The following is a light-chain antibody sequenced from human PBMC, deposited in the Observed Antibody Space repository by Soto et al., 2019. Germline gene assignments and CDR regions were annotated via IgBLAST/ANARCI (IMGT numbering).Light chain of an antibody. CDR3: QHYGGMWT. Sequence: DIQMTQSPSTLPASVGDRVTITCRASQSITNRVAWYQQKPGTAPNVLIYDASNLESGVPSRFSGSGSGTEFILTIRSLQPDDFATYYCQHYGGMWTFGQGTKVEIK. CDR1: QSITNR. J-gene: IGKJ1*01. CDR2: DAS. V-gene: IGKV1-5*01.